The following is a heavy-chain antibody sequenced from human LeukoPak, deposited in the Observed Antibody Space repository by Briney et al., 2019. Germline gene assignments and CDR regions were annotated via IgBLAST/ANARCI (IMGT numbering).Heavy chain of an antibody. CDR1: GVSISTNY. D-gene: IGHD2-21*01. V-gene: IGHV4-59*13. CDR2: ISNSGSA. CDR3: AAYDPSNYLAY. Sequence: SETLSPTCAVSGVSISTNYWNWIRQSPEKGLEWIGYISNSGSADRHPSLKSRVTISLDPSKNQLSLSLNSVTAADTAVYFCAAYDPSNYLAYWGQGARVTVSS. J-gene: IGHJ4*02.